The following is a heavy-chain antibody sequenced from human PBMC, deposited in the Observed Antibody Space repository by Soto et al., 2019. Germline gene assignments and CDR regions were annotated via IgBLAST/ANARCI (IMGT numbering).Heavy chain of an antibody. CDR3: AHARGSSCCDY. CDR2: IYGDDDK. J-gene: IGHJ4*02. CDR1: GFSLSTSGVG. V-gene: IGHV2-5*02. D-gene: IGHD6-13*01. Sequence: QITLKESGPTLVKPTQPLTLTCTFSGFSLSTSGVGVGWIRQPPGKALEWLALIYGDDDKRYSPSLKSRLTXTXXTSKNQVVLTKTNMDPVDTATYDSAHARGSSCCDYWGQGTLVTVSS.